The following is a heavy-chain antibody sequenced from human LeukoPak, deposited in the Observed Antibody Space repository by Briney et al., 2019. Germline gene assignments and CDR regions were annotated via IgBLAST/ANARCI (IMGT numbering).Heavy chain of an antibody. CDR3: ARDGNDPFDY. D-gene: IGHD1-26*01. Sequence: ASVKVSCKASGGTFSSYAITWVRQAPGQGLEWMGRIIPILGIANYAQKFQGRVTITADKSTSTAYMELSSLRSEDTAVYYCARDGNDPFDYWGQGTLVTVSS. V-gene: IGHV1-69*04. CDR2: IIPILGIA. CDR1: GGTFSSYA. J-gene: IGHJ4*02.